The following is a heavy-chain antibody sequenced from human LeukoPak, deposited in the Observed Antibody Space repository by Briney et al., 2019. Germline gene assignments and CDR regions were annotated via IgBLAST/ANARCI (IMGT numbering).Heavy chain of an antibody. Sequence: ASVKVSCKASGYPFTSYGVSWVRQAPGQGLEWMGWINAYNGNTHYAQKLQGRVTMTTDTSTSTAYMELRSLRSDDTAVYYCAREGIQLWLDLSYWGQGTLVTVSS. J-gene: IGHJ4*02. CDR2: INAYNGNT. D-gene: IGHD5-18*01. CDR1: GYPFTSYG. V-gene: IGHV1-18*01. CDR3: AREGIQLWLDLSY.